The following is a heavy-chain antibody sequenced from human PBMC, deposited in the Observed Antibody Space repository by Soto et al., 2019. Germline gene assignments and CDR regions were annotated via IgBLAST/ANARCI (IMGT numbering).Heavy chain of an antibody. CDR1: VYTFTSYY. J-gene: IGHJ4*02. V-gene: IGHV1-46*01. CDR3: ARVDCTNGVCYFHYFDY. Sequence: ASVKVTCKASVYTFTSYYMHWVRQAPGQGLEWMGIINPSGGSTSYAQKFQGRVTMTRDTSTSTVYMELSSLRSEDTAVYYCARVDCTNGVCYFHYFDYWGQGTLVTVSS. CDR2: INPSGGST. D-gene: IGHD2-8*01.